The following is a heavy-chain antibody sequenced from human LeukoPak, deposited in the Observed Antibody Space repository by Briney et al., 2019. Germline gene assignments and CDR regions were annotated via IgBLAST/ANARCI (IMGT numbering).Heavy chain of an antibody. D-gene: IGHD3-16*02. CDR1: GXXXXXXY. Sequence: PSETLSLTCAVXGXXXXXXYXXXXXXPXXXXLXXXXXXXHXXXXNXXPSLKSXVTMSVDXSKNQFSLKLSSVTAADTAVYYCAXSNYVWGSYRPRQSDAFDIWGQGTMVTVSS. CDR3: AXSNYVWGSYRPRQSDAFDI. V-gene: IGHV4-34*01. CDR2: XXHXXXX. J-gene: IGHJ3*02.